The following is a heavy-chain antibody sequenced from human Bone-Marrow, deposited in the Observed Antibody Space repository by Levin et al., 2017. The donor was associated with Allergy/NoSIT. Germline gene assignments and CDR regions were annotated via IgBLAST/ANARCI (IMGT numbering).Heavy chain of an antibody. CDR3: ATLYYDILTGYQQAYYYYMDV. D-gene: IGHD3-9*01. V-gene: IGHV3-21*01. CDR2: ISSTSSYI. J-gene: IGHJ6*03. Sequence: GESLKISCAASGFTFSSYSMNWVRQAPGKGLEWVSSISSTSSYIYYADSVKGRFTVSRDNAKSALYVQMDSLRAEDTAVYYCATLYYDILTGYQQAYYYYMDVWGKGTTVTVSS. CDR1: GFTFSSYS.